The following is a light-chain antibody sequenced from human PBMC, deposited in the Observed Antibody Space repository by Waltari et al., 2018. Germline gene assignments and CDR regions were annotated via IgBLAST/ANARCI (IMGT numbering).Light chain of an antibody. J-gene: IGKJ2*01. CDR3: QQYGSSPLYT. CDR2: GAS. Sequence: EIVVTQSPGTVSLSPGERATLSCRASQSVSSAYLAWYQKKPGKAPRLIIHGASNRATGMTDWFRSSGCATDLTHTISRLEPEDYAVYYCQQYGSSPLYTFGQGTKLEIK. CDR1: QSVSSAY. V-gene: IGKV3-20*01.